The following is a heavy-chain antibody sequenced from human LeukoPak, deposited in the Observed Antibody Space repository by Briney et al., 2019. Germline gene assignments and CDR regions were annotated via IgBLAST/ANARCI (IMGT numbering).Heavy chain of an antibody. D-gene: IGHD6-19*01. CDR1: GFTFSDYY. CDR3: ARVEKYSSGWYLIDAFDI. CDR2: ISSSGSTI. V-gene: IGHV3-11*01. J-gene: IGHJ3*02. Sequence: GGSLRLSCAASGFTFSDYYMSWIRQAPGKGLEWVSYISSSGSTIYYADSVKGRFTISRDNAKNSLYLQMNSLRAEDTAVYYCARVEKYSSGWYLIDAFDIWGQGTMVTVSS.